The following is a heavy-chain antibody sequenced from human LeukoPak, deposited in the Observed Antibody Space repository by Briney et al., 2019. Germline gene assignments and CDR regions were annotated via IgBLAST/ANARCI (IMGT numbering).Heavy chain of an antibody. CDR2: LSGSGGTT. CDR1: GFTFSSHA. Sequence: GGSLRLSCAASGFTFSSHAMSWVRQAPGKGLEWVSSLSGSGGTTYHADSVKGRFSISRDNSKNTLYLQLNSLRADDTAVYYCAKGGSTSRVTTSRVVFGYYYYLDVWGKGTPVTVSS. CDR3: AKGGSTSRVTTSRVVFGYYYYLDV. V-gene: IGHV3-23*01. J-gene: IGHJ6*03. D-gene: IGHD4-17*01.